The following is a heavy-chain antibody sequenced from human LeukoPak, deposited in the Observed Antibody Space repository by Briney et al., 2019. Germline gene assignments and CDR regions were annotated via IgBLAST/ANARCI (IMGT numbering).Heavy chain of an antibody. J-gene: IGHJ4*02. CDR1: GFSFSSYS. CDR3: ARVSPNTVTTLQYFDY. D-gene: IGHD4-17*01. Sequence: GGSLRLSCAASGFSFSSYSMNWVRQAPGKGLEWVSSISFSGTYIYYAGSLKGRITISRDNARRSLFLQMNSLRAEDTAVYYCARVSPNTVTTLQYFDYWGQGTLVTVSS. CDR2: ISFSGTYI. V-gene: IGHV3-21*01.